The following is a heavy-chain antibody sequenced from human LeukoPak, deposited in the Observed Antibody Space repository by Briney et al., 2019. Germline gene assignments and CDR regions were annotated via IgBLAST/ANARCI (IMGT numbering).Heavy chain of an antibody. V-gene: IGHV4-30-2*01. CDR3: ARHDQGYCSSTSCYRAAFDI. CDR2: IYYSGST. J-gene: IGHJ3*02. D-gene: IGHD2-2*02. Sequence: PSQTLSLTCTVSGGSISSGGYYWSWIRQPPGKGLEWIGYIYYSGSTYYNPSLKSRVTISVDRSKNQFSLKLSSVTAADTAVYYCARHDQGYCSSTSCYRAAFDIWGQGTMVTVSS. CDR1: GGSISSGGYY.